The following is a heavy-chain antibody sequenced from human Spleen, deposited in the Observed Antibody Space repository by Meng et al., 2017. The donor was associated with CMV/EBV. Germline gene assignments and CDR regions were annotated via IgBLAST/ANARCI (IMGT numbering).Heavy chain of an antibody. V-gene: IGHV3-9*01. D-gene: IGHD3-10*01. CDR3: ARGTVAYGSGIFPLYGMDV. J-gene: IGHJ6*02. Sequence: SLKISCAASGFTFDDYAMHWVRQAPGKGLEWVSGISWNSGSIGYADSVKGRFTISRDNAKNTLYLQMNSLRAEDTAVYYCARGTVAYGSGIFPLYGMDVWGQGTTVTVSS. CDR1: GFTFDDYA. CDR2: ISWNSGSI.